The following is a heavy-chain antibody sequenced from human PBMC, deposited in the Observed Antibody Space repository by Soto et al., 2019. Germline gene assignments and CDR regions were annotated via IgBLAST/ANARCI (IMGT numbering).Heavy chain of an antibody. J-gene: IGHJ6*02. V-gene: IGHV3-23*01. CDR3: AMAYWVSSWYTGDGHYYYYYGMDV. CDR1: GFTFSSYA. D-gene: IGHD6-13*01. Sequence: GGSLRLSCAASGFTFSSYAMSWVRQAPGKGLEWVSAISGSGGSTYYADSVKGRFTISRDNSKNTLYLQMNSLRAEDTAVYDCAMAYWVSSWYTGDGHYYYYYGMDVWGQGTTVTVSS. CDR2: ISGSGGST.